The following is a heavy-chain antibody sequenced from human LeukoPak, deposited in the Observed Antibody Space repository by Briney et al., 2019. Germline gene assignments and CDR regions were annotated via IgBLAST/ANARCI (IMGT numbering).Heavy chain of an antibody. V-gene: IGHV1-69*13. Sequence: ASVKVSCKASGGTFSSYAINWVRQAPGQGLEWMGGIIPISGTANYAQKFQDRVTMTADESTSTAYLELSSLRSEDTAVYYCATWEIGAFDIWGQGTMVTVSS. CDR1: GGTFSSYA. CDR3: ATWEIGAFDI. CDR2: IIPISGTA. D-gene: IGHD1-26*01. J-gene: IGHJ3*02.